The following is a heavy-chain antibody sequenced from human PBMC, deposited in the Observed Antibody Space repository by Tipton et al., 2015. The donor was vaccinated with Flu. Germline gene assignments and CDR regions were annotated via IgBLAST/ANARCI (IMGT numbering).Heavy chain of an antibody. CDR2: IYPNSGTT. CDR3: ARDHLAGYYYFGEDV. CDR1: GYTFTDYH. D-gene: IGHD6-19*01. V-gene: IGHV1-46*01. Sequence: VQLVQSGAELKKPGASVKVSCKASGYTFTDYHIHWVRQAPGQGLEWMGMIYPNSGTTNYAQKFQGRVTMARDTSTSTVYMELSSLTSEDTAVYYCARDHLAGYYYFGEDVWGQGP. J-gene: IGHJ6*02.